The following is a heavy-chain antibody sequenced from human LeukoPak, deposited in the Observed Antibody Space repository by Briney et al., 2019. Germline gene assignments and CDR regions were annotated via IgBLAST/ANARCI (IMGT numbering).Heavy chain of an antibody. CDR2: IIPILGIA. CDR1: GGTFSSYA. V-gene: IGHV1-69*04. D-gene: IGHD6-6*01. CDR3: ARSESSSSSGDY. Sequence: SVKVSCKASGGTFSSYAISWVRQAPGQGLERMGRIIPILGIANYAQKFQGRVTITADKSTSTAYMELSSLRSEDTAVYYCARSESSSSSGDYWGQGTLVTVSS. J-gene: IGHJ4*02.